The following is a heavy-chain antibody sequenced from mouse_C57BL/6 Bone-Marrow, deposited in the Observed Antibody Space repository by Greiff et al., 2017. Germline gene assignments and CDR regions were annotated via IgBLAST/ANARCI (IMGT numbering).Heavy chain of an antibody. D-gene: IGHD2-4*01. J-gene: IGHJ3*01. Sequence: EVQVVESGGDLVKPGGSLKLSCAASGFTFSSYGMSWVRQTPDKRLEWVATISSGGSYTYYPGSVKGRFTISRDNAKNTLYLQMSSLESEDTAMYYCARAYYDYAWFAYWGQGTLVTVSA. CDR2: ISSGGSYT. V-gene: IGHV5-6*01. CDR1: GFTFSSYG. CDR3: ARAYYDYAWFAY.